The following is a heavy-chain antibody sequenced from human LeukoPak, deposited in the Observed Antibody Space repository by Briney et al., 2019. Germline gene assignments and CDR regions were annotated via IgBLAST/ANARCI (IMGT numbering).Heavy chain of an antibody. CDR3: ARDRELLHRGNWFDP. J-gene: IGHJ5*02. D-gene: IGHD1-26*01. V-gene: IGHV3-48*04. CDR1: GFTFSSYS. CDR2: ISSSSSTI. Sequence: PGGSLRLSCAASGFTFSSYSMNWVRQAPGKGLEWVSYISSSSSTIYYADSVKGRFTISRDNAKNSLYLQMNSLKAEDTAVYYCARDRELLHRGNWFDPWGQGTLVTVSS.